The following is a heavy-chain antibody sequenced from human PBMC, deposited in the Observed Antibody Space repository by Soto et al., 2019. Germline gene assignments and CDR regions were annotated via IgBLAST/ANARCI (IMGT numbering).Heavy chain of an antibody. CDR3: ARPVDTAMGDGWDFDY. V-gene: IGHV3-48*01. CDR2: ISSSSSTI. D-gene: IGHD5-18*01. Sequence: EVQLVESGGSLVQPGGSLRLSCAASGFTFSSYSMNWVRQAPGKGLEWVSYISSSSSTIYYADSVKGRFTISRDNAKNSLYLQMNSLRAEDTAVYYCARPVDTAMGDGWDFDYWGQGTLVTVSS. J-gene: IGHJ4*02. CDR1: GFTFSSYS.